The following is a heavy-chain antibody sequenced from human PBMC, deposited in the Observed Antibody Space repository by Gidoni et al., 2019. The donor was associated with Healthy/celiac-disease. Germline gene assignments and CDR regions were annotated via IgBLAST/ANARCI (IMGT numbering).Heavy chain of an antibody. Sequence: QVQLVESGGGVVQPGRSLRLSCAASGFTFSSYGMHWVRQAPGKGLEWVAVIWYDGSNKYYADSVKGRFTISRDNSKNTLYLQMNSLRAEDTAVYYCARDGVDTAMAWFDPWGQGTLVTVSS. CDR2: IWYDGSNK. CDR3: ARDGVDTAMAWFDP. J-gene: IGHJ5*02. V-gene: IGHV3-33*01. D-gene: IGHD5-18*01. CDR1: GFTFSSYG.